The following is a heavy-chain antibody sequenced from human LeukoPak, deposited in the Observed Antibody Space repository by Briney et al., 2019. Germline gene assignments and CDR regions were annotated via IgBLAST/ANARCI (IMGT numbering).Heavy chain of an antibody. CDR2: IYPGDSDT. D-gene: IGHD3-10*01. V-gene: IGHV5-51*01. J-gene: IGHJ4*02. CDR3: ASAITMVRGVIITGLYFDY. CDR1: GYSLTSYW. Sequence: GESLKISCKGSGYSLTSYWIGWVRQMPGKGLEWMGIIYPGDSDTRYSPSFQGQVTISADKSISTAYLQWSSLKASDTAMYYCASAITMVRGVIITGLYFDYWGQGTLVTVSS.